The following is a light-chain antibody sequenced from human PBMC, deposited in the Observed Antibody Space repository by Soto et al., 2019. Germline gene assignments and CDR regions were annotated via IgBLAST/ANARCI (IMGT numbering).Light chain of an antibody. Sequence: QSVLTQPPSVSGAPGQRVTISCTGSSSNIGAGYDVHWYQQLPGTAPKLIYANNNRPSGVPDRFSGSKSGTSASLAITGLQAEDEADYYCQSYDRSLSGYVFGTGTKLTVL. J-gene: IGLJ1*01. CDR1: SSNIGAGYD. CDR3: QSYDRSLSGYV. V-gene: IGLV1-40*01. CDR2: ANN.